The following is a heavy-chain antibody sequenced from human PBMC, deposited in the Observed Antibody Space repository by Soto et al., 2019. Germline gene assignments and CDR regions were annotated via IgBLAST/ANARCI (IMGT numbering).Heavy chain of an antibody. D-gene: IGHD3-3*01. CDR3: ARIFWSGYPPPYYYYYMDV. Sequence: SETLSLTCTVSGGSISGGVYYWSWIRQPPGKGLEWIGYIFDSGSTYYNPSLKSRVTISADTSKNQFSLKLSSVTAADTAVYYCARIFWSGYPPPYYYYYMDVWGKGTTVTVSS. CDR1: GGSISGGVYY. CDR2: IFDSGST. V-gene: IGHV4-31*03. J-gene: IGHJ6*03.